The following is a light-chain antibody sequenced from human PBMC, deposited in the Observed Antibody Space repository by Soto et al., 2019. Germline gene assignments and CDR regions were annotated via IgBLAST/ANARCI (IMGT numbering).Light chain of an antibody. Sequence: DIQMTQSPSSLSASVGDRVTITCRASQSIRSDLNWYQHKPGKAPKLLIYATSTLQSGVPSRFSGSGSGTDFTLTISRLQPEDFATYYCQQSFSTPPYTFGQGTKLEIK. CDR2: ATS. V-gene: IGKV1-39*01. CDR3: QQSFSTPPYT. CDR1: QSIRSD. J-gene: IGKJ2*01.